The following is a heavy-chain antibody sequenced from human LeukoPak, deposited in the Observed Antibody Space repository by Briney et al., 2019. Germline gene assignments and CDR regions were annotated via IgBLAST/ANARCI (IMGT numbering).Heavy chain of an antibody. V-gene: IGHV3-74*01. CDR3: TRDSGYNAFDI. J-gene: IGHJ3*02. D-gene: IGHD5-12*01. CDR1: GFTFSSYW. CDR2: INTDGSST. Sequence: GGSLRLSCAASGFTFSSYWMHWVRQAPGKGLMWVSRINTDGSSTSYADSVKGRFTISRDNAKNALYLQMNSLRAEDTAVYYCTRDSGYNAFDIWGQGTMVTVSS.